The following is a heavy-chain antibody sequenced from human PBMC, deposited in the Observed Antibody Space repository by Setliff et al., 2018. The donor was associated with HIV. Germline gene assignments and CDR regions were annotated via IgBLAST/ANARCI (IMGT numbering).Heavy chain of an antibody. CDR2: INHRGDT. CDR3: ARHTAPRRITIFGVVPDY. J-gene: IGHJ4*02. V-gene: IGHV4-34*01. D-gene: IGHD3-3*01. Sequence: SETLSLTCAVYGGSFSGYYWTWIRQPPGKGLEWIGDINHRGDTKYNPSLRSRVIISVDKSKNQFSLKLSSVTAADTAVYYCARHTAPRRITIFGVVPDYWGQGTLVTVS. CDR1: GGSFSGYY.